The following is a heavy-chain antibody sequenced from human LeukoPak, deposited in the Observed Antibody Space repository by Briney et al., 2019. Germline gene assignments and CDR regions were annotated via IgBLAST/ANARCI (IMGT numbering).Heavy chain of an antibody. D-gene: IGHD4-17*01. V-gene: IGHV4-59*08. J-gene: IGHJ4*02. Sequence: PSETLSLTCTVSGGSISSYYWSWIRQPPGKGLEWIGYIYYSGSTNYNPSLKSRVTISVDTSKNQFSLKLSSVTAADTAVYYCASTVTTFPYYFDCWGQGTLVTVSS. CDR1: GGSISSYY. CDR2: IYYSGST. CDR3: ASTVTTFPYYFDC.